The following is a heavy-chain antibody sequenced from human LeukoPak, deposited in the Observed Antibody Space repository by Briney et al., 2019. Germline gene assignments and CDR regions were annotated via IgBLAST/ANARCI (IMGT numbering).Heavy chain of an antibody. D-gene: IGHD2-15*01. Sequence: GGSLRLSCAASGFTFSSYAMSWVRQAPGKGLEWVSAISNNGGYTYYADSVQGRFTISRDNSKSTLCLQMNSLRAEDTAVYYCAKQLGYCSDGSCYLPYWGQGTLVTVSS. CDR3: AKQLGYCSDGSCYLPY. CDR2: ISNNGGYT. CDR1: GFTFSSYA. J-gene: IGHJ4*02. V-gene: IGHV3-23*01.